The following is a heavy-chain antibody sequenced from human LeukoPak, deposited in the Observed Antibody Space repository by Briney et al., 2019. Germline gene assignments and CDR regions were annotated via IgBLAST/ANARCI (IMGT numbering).Heavy chain of an antibody. CDR1: GFTFTTYW. CDR2: IKQDGSEK. Sequence: PGGSLRLSCAASGFTFTTYWMGWVRQAPGKGLEWVANIKQDGSEKYYGDSVKGRFTISRHNAKNSLYLQMNSLRAEDTAVYYCARVPAGVIGMKDAFDIWGQGTMVTVSS. D-gene: IGHD3-16*02. V-gene: IGHV3-7*01. CDR3: ARVPAGVIGMKDAFDI. J-gene: IGHJ3*02.